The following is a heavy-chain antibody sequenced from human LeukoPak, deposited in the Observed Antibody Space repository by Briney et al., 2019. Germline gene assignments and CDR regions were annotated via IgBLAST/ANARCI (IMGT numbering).Heavy chain of an antibody. Sequence: GGSLRLSCAASGFTFSSYAMHWVRQAPGKGLEWVAVISYDGSNKYYADSVKGRFTISRDDAKNSLYLQMNSLRAEDTAMYYCARGMAVPGRPFWGQGTLVTVSS. CDR2: ISYDGSNK. CDR3: ARGMAVPGRPF. CDR1: GFTFSSYA. J-gene: IGHJ4*02. D-gene: IGHD6-19*01. V-gene: IGHV3-30-3*01.